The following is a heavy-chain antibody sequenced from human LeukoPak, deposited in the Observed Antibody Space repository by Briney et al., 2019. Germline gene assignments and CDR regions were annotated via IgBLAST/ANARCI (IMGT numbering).Heavy chain of an antibody. V-gene: IGHV3-23*01. Sequence: PGGSLRLSCAASGFTFSSSAMSWVRQVPGKGLEWVSAISGGGDITYYADSVTGRFTISRDNSKDTLFLQMHSLRPGDTAVYYCVREDTPATANYWGQGTLVTISS. CDR3: VREDTPATANY. CDR2: ISGGGDIT. J-gene: IGHJ4*02. D-gene: IGHD2-21*02. CDR1: GFTFSSSA.